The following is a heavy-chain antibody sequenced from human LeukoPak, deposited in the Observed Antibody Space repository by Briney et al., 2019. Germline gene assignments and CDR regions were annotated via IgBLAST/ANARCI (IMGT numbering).Heavy chain of an antibody. CDR3: ARGVPAALRQRSNWFDP. CDR2: INPNSGGT. D-gene: IGHD2-2*01. Sequence: GASVKVSCKASGYTFTDYYIHWVRQAPGQGLEWMGWINPNSGGTNYAQKFQGRVTMTRDTSISTAYMELRRLRSDDTAVYYCARGVPAALRQRSNWFDPWGQGTLVTVSS. V-gene: IGHV1-2*02. CDR1: GYTFTDYY. J-gene: IGHJ5*02.